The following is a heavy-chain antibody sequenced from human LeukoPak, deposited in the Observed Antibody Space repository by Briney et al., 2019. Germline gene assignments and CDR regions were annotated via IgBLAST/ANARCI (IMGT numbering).Heavy chain of an antibody. J-gene: IGHJ4*02. D-gene: IGHD6-19*01. CDR1: GYTFTSYG. Sequence: ASVKVSCKASGYTFTSYGISWVRQAPGQGLEWMGWISAYNGNTNYAQKLQGRVTMTTDTSTSTAYMELRSLRSDDTAVYYCAILQMYSSGWYARDDYWGQGTLVTVSS. CDR3: AILQMYSSGWYARDDY. V-gene: IGHV1-18*01. CDR2: ISAYNGNT.